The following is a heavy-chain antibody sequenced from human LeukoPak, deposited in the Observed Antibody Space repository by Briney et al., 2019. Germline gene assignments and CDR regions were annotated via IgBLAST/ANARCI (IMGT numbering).Heavy chain of an antibody. D-gene: IGHD4-17*01. CDR1: GFTFSTYW. CDR2: IRKDGSDI. Sequence: GGSLRLSCAASGFTFSTYWMSWVRQAPGKGLEWVANIRKDGSDIHYVDSVKGRFTISRDNAKNSLYLQMDSLRAEDTAVYYCTRHPYGVLDYWGQGTLVTVSS. J-gene: IGHJ4*02. V-gene: IGHV3-7*01. CDR3: TRHPYGVLDY.